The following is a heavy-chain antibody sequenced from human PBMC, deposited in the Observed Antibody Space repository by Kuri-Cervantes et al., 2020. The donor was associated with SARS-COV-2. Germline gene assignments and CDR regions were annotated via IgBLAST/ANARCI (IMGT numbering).Heavy chain of an antibody. J-gene: IGHJ6*02. CDR1: GFTVSSNY. Sequence: GGSLRLSCAASGFTVSSNYMSWVRQAPGKGLEWVSLIYSGGSTYYADSVKGRFTIFKDNAKNSLYLQMNSLRAEDTAVYYCAGSGSYWGDYYYYYGMDVWGQGTTVTVSS. CDR2: IYSGGST. V-gene: IGHV3-53*01. D-gene: IGHD1-26*01. CDR3: AGSGSYWGDYYYYYGMDV.